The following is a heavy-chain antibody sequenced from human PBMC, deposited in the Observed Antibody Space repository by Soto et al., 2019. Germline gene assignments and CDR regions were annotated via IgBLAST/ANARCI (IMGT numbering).Heavy chain of an antibody. CDR2: LNPTTGNT. CDR3: TRGRIMITFGGAMIIEY. CDR1: GYLFTSSD. Sequence: QVQLVQSGAEVKKPGASVKVSCKASGYLFTSSDINWVRQATGQGLEWMGWLNPTTGNTGYAQNFEGTVTMTGNTSISTAYMELSSLKSEDTAVYYCTRGRIMITFGGAMIIEYWGQGSLVTVSS. D-gene: IGHD3-16*01. J-gene: IGHJ4*02. V-gene: IGHV1-8*01.